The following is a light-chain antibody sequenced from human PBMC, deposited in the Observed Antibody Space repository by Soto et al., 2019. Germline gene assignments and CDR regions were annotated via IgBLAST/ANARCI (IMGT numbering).Light chain of an antibody. J-gene: IGKJ4*02. V-gene: IGKV3-20*01. CDR3: QQYDNSPLT. Sequence: EIVLTQSPGTLSLSPGERATLSCRASQSVSSSYLAWYQQKPGQAPRLLIYGASSRATGIPDRFSGSGSGTDCTLTLSRLEPEDVAVYYCQQYDNSPLTFGGGTEVEIQ. CDR1: QSVSSSY. CDR2: GAS.